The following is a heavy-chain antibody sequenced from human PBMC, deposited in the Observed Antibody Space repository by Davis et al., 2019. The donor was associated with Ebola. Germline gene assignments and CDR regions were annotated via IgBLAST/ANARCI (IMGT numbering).Heavy chain of an antibody. J-gene: IGHJ5*02. CDR3: ARGGQGVGAGRWLDP. D-gene: IGHD1-26*01. CDR1: GGSISSYY. V-gene: IGHV4-59*01. CDR2: ISHSGHT. Sequence: MPSETLSLTCTVSGGSISSYYWSWIRQPPGKGLEWIGDISHSGHTYYNPSLRSRLTISVDTSESRFSLKLTSVTPADTAVYYCARGGQGVGAGRWLDPWGQGNLVIVSS.